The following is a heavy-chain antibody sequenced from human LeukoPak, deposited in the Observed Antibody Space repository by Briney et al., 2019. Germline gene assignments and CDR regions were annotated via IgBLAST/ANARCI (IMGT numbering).Heavy chain of an antibody. CDR1: GGSISSYY. CDR2: IYYSGST. J-gene: IGHJ5*02. CDR3: ARYSRRSRYWFDP. D-gene: IGHD2-21*01. V-gene: IGHV4-59*08. Sequence: PSETLSLTCTVSGGSISSYYWSWIRQPPGKGLEWIGYIYYSGSTNYNPSLKSRVTISVDTSKNQFSLKLSSVTAADTAVYYCARYSRRSRYWFDPWGQGTLVTVSS.